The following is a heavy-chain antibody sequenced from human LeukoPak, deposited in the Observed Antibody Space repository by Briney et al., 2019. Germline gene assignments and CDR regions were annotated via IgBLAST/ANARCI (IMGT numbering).Heavy chain of an antibody. CDR3: AREPYGSGTFDY. Sequence: PSETLSLTCIVSGGSIRSYYWSWIRQPPGKGLEWIGYIYYSGSTNYNPSLKSRVTISVDTSKNQFSLKLSSVTAADTAEYYCAREPYGSGTFDYWGQGTLVTVSA. CDR1: GGSIRSYY. CDR2: IYYSGST. D-gene: IGHD3-10*01. V-gene: IGHV4-59*01. J-gene: IGHJ4*02.